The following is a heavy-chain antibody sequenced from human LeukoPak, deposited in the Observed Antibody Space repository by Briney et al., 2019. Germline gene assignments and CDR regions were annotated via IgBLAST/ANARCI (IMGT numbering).Heavy chain of an antibody. J-gene: IGHJ5*02. CDR2: ISSSGSTI. V-gene: IGHV3-48*03. CDR3: ARERYYDSSGYYYWFDP. CDR1: GFTFSSYE. D-gene: IGHD3-22*01. Sequence: GGSLRLSCAASGFTFSSYEMNWVRQAPGKGLEWVSYISSSGSTIYYADSVKGRFTSSRDNAKNSLYLQMNSLRAEDTALYHCARERYYDSSGYYYWFDPWGQGTLVTVSS.